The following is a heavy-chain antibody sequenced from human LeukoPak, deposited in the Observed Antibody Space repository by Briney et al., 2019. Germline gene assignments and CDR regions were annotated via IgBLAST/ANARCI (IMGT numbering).Heavy chain of an antibody. J-gene: IGHJ4*02. D-gene: IGHD6-13*01. CDR3: ARVDSSSWYGCLDY. V-gene: IGHV3-30-3*01. CDR1: GFTFSSYA. Sequence: PGRSLRLSCAASGFTFSSYAMHWVRQAPGKGLEWVAVISSDGSNKYYADSVKGRFTLSRDNSKNTLYLQMNSLRPEDTAVYYCARVDSSSWYGCLDYWGQGTLVTVSS. CDR2: ISSDGSNK.